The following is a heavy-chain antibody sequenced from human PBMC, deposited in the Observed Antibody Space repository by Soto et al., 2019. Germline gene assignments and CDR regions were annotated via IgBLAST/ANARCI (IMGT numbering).Heavy chain of an antibody. V-gene: IGHV6-1*01. J-gene: IGHJ6*02. CDR3: ARAITMIVVASHYGMDV. D-gene: IGHD3-22*01. CDR2: TYYRSKWYN. Sequence: PSQTLSLTCAISGDSVSSNSAAWNWIRQSPSRSLEWLGRTYYRSKWYNDYAVSVKSRITINPDTSKNQFSLQLNSVTPEDTAVYFCARAITMIVVASHYGMDVWGQGTTVTVSS. CDR1: GDSVSSNSAA.